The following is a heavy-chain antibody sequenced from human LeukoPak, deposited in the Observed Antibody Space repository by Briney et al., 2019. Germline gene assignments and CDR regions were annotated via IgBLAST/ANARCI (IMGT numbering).Heavy chain of an antibody. J-gene: IGHJ6*02. CDR2: IIPILSLA. D-gene: IGHD4-17*01. Sequence: GASVKVSCKTSGHTFSDYAISWVRQAPGQGLEWMGRIIPILSLANYAQKFQGRVTITADKSTNTAFLELSSLTSDDTAVYYCARPTGTQDYYGMDVWGQGTTVSVSS. CDR1: GHTFSDYA. V-gene: IGHV1-69*04. CDR3: ARPTGTQDYYGMDV.